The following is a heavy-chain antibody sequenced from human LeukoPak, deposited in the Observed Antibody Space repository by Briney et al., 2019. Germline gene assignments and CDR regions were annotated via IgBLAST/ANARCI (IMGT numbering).Heavy chain of an antibody. CDR1: AGFFSGYY. J-gene: IGHJ4*02. CDR2: INHSGST. V-gene: IGHV4-34*01. CDR3: ARESGDSSGYYLDY. D-gene: IGHD3-22*01. Sequence: SETLSLTCAVYAGFFSGYYWSWIRQPPGKGLEWIGEINHSGSTNYNPSLKSRVTISVDTSKNQFSLKLSSVTAADTAVYYCARESGDSSGYYLDYWGQGTLVTVSS.